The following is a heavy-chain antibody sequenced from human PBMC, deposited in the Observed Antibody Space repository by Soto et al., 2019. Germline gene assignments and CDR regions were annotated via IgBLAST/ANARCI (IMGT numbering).Heavy chain of an antibody. V-gene: IGHV4-59*01. J-gene: IGHJ4*02. D-gene: IGHD3-3*02. CDR2: IYHTGST. Sequence: ASDTLSLTCTVSGGSIRGGYLTWIRQPPGKGLEWIGYIYHTGSTNYNPSLKSRVTISLDTSKNQFSLMLSSVTAADTAVYYCASGLYQVLVFDYWGQGTVVTVS. CDR1: GGSIRGGY. CDR3: ASGLYQVLVFDY.